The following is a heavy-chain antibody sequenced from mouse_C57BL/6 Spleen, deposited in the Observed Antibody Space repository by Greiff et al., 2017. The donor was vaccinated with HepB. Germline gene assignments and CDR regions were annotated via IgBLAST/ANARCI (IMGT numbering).Heavy chain of an antibody. CDR1: GYTFTDYY. Sequence: EVMLVESGPVLVKPGASVKMSCKASGYTFTDYYMNWVKQSHGKSLEWIGVINPYNGGTSYNQKFKGKATLTVDKSSSTAYMELNSLTSEDSAVYYCARAHYGSSLAYWGQGTLVTVSA. V-gene: IGHV1-19*01. CDR3: ARAHYGSSLAY. J-gene: IGHJ3*01. CDR2: INPYNGGT. D-gene: IGHD1-1*01.